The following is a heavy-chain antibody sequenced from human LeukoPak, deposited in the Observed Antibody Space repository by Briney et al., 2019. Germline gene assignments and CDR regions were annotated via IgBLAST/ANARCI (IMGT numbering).Heavy chain of an antibody. V-gene: IGHV3-23*01. CDR2: ISGSGST. J-gene: IGHJ5*02. Sequence: GGSLRLSCAASGFTFSSYAMSWVRQAPGKGLEWVSAISGSGSTYYADSVKGRFTISRDNSKNTLYLQMNSLRAEDTAVYYCAKDLIGTWGGFDPWGQGTLVTVSS. D-gene: IGHD3-16*01. CDR1: GFTFSSYA. CDR3: AKDLIGTWGGFDP.